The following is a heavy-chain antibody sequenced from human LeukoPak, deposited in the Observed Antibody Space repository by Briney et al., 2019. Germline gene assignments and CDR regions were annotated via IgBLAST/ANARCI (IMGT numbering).Heavy chain of an antibody. CDR3: ARDSVLRYFD. CDR2: ITWNSGSI. CDR1: GFTFDDYA. V-gene: IGHV3-9*01. J-gene: IGHJ4*02. D-gene: IGHD3-9*01. Sequence: SLRLSCAASGFTFDDYAMHWVRQAPGKGLEWVSGITWNSGSIDYADSVKGRFTISRDNAKNSLYLQMNSLRAEDTAVYYCARDSVLRYFDWGQGTLVTVSS.